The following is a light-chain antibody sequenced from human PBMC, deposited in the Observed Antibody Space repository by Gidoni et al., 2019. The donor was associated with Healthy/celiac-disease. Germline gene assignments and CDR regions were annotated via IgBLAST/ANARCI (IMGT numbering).Light chain of an antibody. J-gene: IGLJ1*01. CDR1: SSNIGSNT. CDR3: AAWDDSLNALYV. Sequence: QSVLTQPPSASGTPGQRVTISCSGSSSNIGSNTVNWYQQRPGTAPKLLIYSNNQRPSGVPDRVSGSKSGTSASLAISGLQSEDEADYYCAAWDDSLNALYVFGTGTKVTVL. CDR2: SNN. V-gene: IGLV1-44*01.